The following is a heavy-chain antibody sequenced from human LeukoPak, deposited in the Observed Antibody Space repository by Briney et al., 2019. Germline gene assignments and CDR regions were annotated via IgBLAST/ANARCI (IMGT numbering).Heavy chain of an antibody. Sequence: GASVKVSFKASGYTFTGYYMHWVRQAPGQGLEWMGWINPNSGGTNYAQKFQGRVTMTRDTSISTAYMELSRLRSDDTAVYYCARGAYCSSTSCYVSLGAFDIWGQGTMVTVSS. V-gene: IGHV1-2*02. CDR1: GYTFTGYY. CDR3: ARGAYCSSTSCYVSLGAFDI. D-gene: IGHD2-2*01. CDR2: INPNSGGT. J-gene: IGHJ3*02.